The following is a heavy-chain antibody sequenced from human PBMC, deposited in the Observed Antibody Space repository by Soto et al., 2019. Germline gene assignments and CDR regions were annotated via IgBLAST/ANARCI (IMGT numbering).Heavy chain of an antibody. CDR2: ISSSSSYI. CDR1: GFTFSSYS. J-gene: IGHJ4*02. Sequence: PGGSLRLSCAASGFTFSSYSMNWVRQAPGKGLEWVSSISSSSSYIYYADSVKGRFTISRDNAKNSLYLQMNSLRAEDTAVYYCAREGQKYSSGPPVYFDYWGQGTLVTVSS. D-gene: IGHD6-19*01. V-gene: IGHV3-21*01. CDR3: AREGQKYSSGPPVYFDY.